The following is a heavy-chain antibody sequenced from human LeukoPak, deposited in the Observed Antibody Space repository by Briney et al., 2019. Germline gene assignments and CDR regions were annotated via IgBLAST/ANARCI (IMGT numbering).Heavy chain of an antibody. Sequence: SETLSLTCTVSGGSISSYYWSWIRQPPGKGLEWIGYIYYSGSTNYNPSLKSRVTISVDTSKNQFSLELSFVTAADTAVYYCARGYGSGSSNKYNWFDPWGQGTLVTVSS. V-gene: IGHV4-59*01. J-gene: IGHJ5*02. CDR3: ARGYGSGSSNKYNWFDP. CDR1: GGSISSYY. D-gene: IGHD3-10*01. CDR2: IYYSGST.